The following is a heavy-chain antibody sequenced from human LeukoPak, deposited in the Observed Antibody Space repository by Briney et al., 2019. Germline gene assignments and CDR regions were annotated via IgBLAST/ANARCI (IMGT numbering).Heavy chain of an antibody. Sequence: GGSLRLSCAASGFTFGSYWMRWVRQAPGKGLEWVANIKQDGSEKYYADSVKGRFTISRDNAKNSLYLQMNSLRAEDTAVYYCAREKTSDYYGSGKASGMDVWGQGTTVTVSS. V-gene: IGHV3-7*01. J-gene: IGHJ6*02. D-gene: IGHD3-10*01. CDR3: AREKTSDYYGSGKASGMDV. CDR2: IKQDGSEK. CDR1: GFTFGSYW.